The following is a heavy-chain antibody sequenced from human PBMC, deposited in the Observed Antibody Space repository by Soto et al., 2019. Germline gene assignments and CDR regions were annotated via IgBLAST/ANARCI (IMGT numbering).Heavy chain of an antibody. V-gene: IGHV4-59*01. CDR2: IYYSGST. J-gene: IGHJ4*02. Sequence: SETLSLTCTVSGGSIISYYWSWIRQPPGKGLEWIGYIYYSGSTNYNPSLKSRVTISVDTSKNQFSLKLSSVTAADTAVYYCARENGDYSFDYWGQGTLVTVSS. CDR1: GGSIISYY. CDR3: ARENGDYSFDY. D-gene: IGHD4-17*01.